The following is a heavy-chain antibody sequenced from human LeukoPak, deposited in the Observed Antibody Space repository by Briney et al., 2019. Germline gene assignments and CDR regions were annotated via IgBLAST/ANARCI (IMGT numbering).Heavy chain of an antibody. CDR2: ISHDGSNK. J-gene: IGHJ4*02. Sequence: GGSLRLSCAASGFTFSSYAMSWVRQAPGKGLEWVAVISHDGSNKYYADSVKGRFTTSRDNSQNTLHLQMNSLRVEDTATYYCAMYYDVLTQDFWGQGTLVTVSS. V-gene: IGHV3-30*03. D-gene: IGHD3-9*01. CDR1: GFTFSSYA. CDR3: AMYYDVLTQDF.